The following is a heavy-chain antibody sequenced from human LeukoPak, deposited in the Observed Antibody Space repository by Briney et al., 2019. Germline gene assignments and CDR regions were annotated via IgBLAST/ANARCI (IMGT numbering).Heavy chain of an antibody. Sequence: GASVKVSCKASGYTFTGYYMHWVRQAPGQGLEWMGWINPNSGGTNYAQKFQGRVTMTRDTSISTAYMELSRLRSDDTAVYYCARDGGGSYSDFDYWGQGTLVTVPS. J-gene: IGHJ4*02. CDR1: GYTFTGYY. CDR3: ARDGGGSYSDFDY. CDR2: INPNSGGT. D-gene: IGHD1-26*01. V-gene: IGHV1-2*02.